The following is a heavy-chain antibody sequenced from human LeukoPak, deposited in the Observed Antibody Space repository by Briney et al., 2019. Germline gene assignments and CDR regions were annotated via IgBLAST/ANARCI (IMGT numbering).Heavy chain of an antibody. V-gene: IGHV4-4*07. CDR1: GGSISSYY. J-gene: IGHJ4*02. D-gene: IGHD5-12*01. CDR3: ARMVRRVVRLSIGRSSDYATGYYFDY. CDR2: IYTSGST. Sequence: SETLSLTCTVSGGSISSYYWSWIRQPAGKGLEWIGHIYTSGSTNFNPSLKSRVTISVDTSKSQFSLKLSSVTAADTAVYYCARMVRRVVRLSIGRSSDYATGYYFDYWGQGTLVTVSS.